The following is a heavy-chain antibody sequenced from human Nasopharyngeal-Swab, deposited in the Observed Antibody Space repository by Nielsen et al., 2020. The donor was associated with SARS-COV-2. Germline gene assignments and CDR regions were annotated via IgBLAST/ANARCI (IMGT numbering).Heavy chain of an antibody. CDR2: IWYGGTNK. Sequence: WIRQPPGKGLEWVAVIWYGGTNKFYPDSVKGRFIISRDNSKNTLYLQMNSLRAEDTAVYYCARDRGQFVRADYFDYWGQGTLVTAPQ. D-gene: IGHD6-6*01. J-gene: IGHJ4*02. CDR3: ARDRGQFVRADYFDY. V-gene: IGHV3-33*01.